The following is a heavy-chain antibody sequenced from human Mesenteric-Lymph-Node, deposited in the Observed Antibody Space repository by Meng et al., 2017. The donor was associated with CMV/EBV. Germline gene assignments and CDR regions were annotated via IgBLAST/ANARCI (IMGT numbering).Heavy chain of an antibody. Sequence: FNSYSISWVRQAPGQGLEWMGGIIPGLGITNYAQKFQGRVTLTADESTRTAYMELSNLRSEDTAVFFCATSPCTSSRCYTSYWYFDLWGLGTLVTVSS. CDR3: ATSPCTSSRCYTSYWYFDL. CDR1: FNSYS. D-gene: IGHD2-2*02. J-gene: IGHJ2*01. V-gene: IGHV1-69*02. CDR2: IIPGLGIT.